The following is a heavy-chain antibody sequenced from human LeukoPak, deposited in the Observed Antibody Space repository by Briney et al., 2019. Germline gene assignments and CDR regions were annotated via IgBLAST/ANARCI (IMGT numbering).Heavy chain of an antibody. CDR1: GFTFSSYG. J-gene: IGHJ4*02. D-gene: IGHD3-22*01. Sequence: GGSLRLSCAASGFTFSSYGMHWVRQAPGKGLEWVAFIRYDGSNKCYADSVKGRFTISRDNSKNTLYLQMNSLRAEDTAVYYCAKTMSPYYYDSSGFWGQGTLVTVSS. CDR3: AKTMSPYYYDSSGF. V-gene: IGHV3-30*02. CDR2: IRYDGSNK.